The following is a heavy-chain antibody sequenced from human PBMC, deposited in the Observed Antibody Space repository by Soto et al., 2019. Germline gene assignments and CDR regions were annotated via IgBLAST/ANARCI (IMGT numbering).Heavy chain of an antibody. CDR1: GFTFSSYS. D-gene: IGHD6-13*01. CDR3: ARDLGSSWYPEYFQH. V-gene: IGHV3-48*01. CDR2: ISSSSSTI. Sequence: PGGSLRLSCAASGFTFSSYSMNWVRQAPWKGLEWVPYISSSSSTIYYADSVKGRFTISRDNAKNSLYLQMNSLRAEDTAVYYCARDLGSSWYPEYFQHWGQGTLVTVSS. J-gene: IGHJ1*01.